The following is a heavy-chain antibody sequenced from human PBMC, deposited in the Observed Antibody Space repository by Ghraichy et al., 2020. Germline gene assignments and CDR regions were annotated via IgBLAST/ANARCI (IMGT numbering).Heavy chain of an antibody. J-gene: IGHJ6*02. V-gene: IGHV3-30-3*01. CDR2: ISHDGNSK. D-gene: IGHD6-13*01. Sequence: GGSLRLSCAASGFTFSTYSMHWVRQAPGKGLEWVAFISHDGNSKYYAASVKGRFTISRDNSKNTLYLQMNSLRAEDTALYYCARDIKSSSWSYYFYAMDVWGQGNKVTVSS. CDR1: GFTFSTYS. CDR3: ARDIKSSSWSYYFYAMDV.